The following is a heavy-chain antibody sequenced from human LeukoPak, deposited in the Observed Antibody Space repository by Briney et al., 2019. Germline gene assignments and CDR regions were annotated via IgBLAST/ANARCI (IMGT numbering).Heavy chain of an antibody. V-gene: IGHV4-39*01. Sequence: KPSETLSLTCTVSGGSISTNNHYWGWIRQPPGKGLQWIGSVYYSGDTYYNPSLKSRVTIFGDRSKNQFSLTLSAVTAADTAVYYCALRPGYENAFDIWGQGTMVTVSS. CDR1: GGSISTNNHY. CDR3: ALRPGYENAFDI. D-gene: IGHD3-16*01. CDR2: VYYSGDT. J-gene: IGHJ3*02.